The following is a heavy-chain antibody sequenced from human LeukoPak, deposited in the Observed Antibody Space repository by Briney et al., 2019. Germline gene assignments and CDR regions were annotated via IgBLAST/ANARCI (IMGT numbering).Heavy chain of an antibody. CDR1: GDTVSSNSAA. CDR3: ARRYSSTWYDALDI. CDR2: TYYRSKWYN. J-gene: IGHJ3*02. Sequence: SQTLSLTCAISGDTVSSNSAAWNWIRQSPSRGLEGLGGTYYRSKWYNDYAASVKSRISINPDTSKNHFSLQLNSVTPEDTAVYYCARRYSSTWYDALDIWGQGTMVTVSS. V-gene: IGHV6-1*01. D-gene: IGHD6-13*01.